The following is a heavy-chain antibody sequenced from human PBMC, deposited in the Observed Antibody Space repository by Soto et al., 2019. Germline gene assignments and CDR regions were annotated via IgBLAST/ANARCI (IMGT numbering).Heavy chain of an antibody. CDR1: GFTFSSYA. CDR3: AKVDGPAYGDIDY. V-gene: IGHV3-23*01. D-gene: IGHD2-21*01. Sequence: PGGTLRLSCAASGFTFSSYAMSWVRQAPGKGLKRVSAISGRGGSTYYADSVKGRCTNSRDNSKNTLYLQMNSLRAEDTAVYYCAKVDGPAYGDIDYWGQGTLVSVSS. CDR2: ISGRGGST. J-gene: IGHJ4*02.